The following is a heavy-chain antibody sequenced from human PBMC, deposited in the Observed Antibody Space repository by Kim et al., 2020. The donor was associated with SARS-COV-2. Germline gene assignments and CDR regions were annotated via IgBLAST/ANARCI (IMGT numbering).Heavy chain of an antibody. CDR3: TRGSGATTHY. V-gene: IGHV3-49*02. CDR2: TT. D-gene: IGHD1-26*01. J-gene: IGHJ4*02. Sequence: TTEYAASVKGRFTISRDDSKSIAYLQMNSLKTEDTAVYYCTRGSGATTHYWGQGTLVTVSS.